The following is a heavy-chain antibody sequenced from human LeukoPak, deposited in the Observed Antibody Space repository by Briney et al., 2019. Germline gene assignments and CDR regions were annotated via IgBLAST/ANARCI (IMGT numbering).Heavy chain of an antibody. D-gene: IGHD3-10*01. J-gene: IGHJ4*02. CDR3: ARDVGFGGYSRGIFDY. CDR2: ISSSGSTI. Sequence: GGSLRLSCAASGFTFSDYYMSWIRQAPGKGLEWVSYISSSGSTIYYADSVKGRFTISRDNAKNSLYLQMNSLKAEDTAVYYCARDVGFGGYSRGIFDYWGQGTLVTVSS. V-gene: IGHV3-11*04. CDR1: GFTFSDYY.